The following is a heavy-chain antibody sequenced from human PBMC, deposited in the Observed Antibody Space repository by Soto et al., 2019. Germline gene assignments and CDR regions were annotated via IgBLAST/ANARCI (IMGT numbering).Heavy chain of an antibody. CDR2: ISGGVPTA. J-gene: IGHJ3*01. Sequence: EVQLLESGGDLVPPGGSLRLSCQASGFTFTNYAMSWVRQAPGKGLEWVSSISGGVPTANYADSVKGRFTISRDNSKTTLYLQMNSLRAEDTALYYCAKKDGTDGYYDALQFWGRGTIVTVSS. CDR1: GFTFTNYA. V-gene: IGHV3-23*01. D-gene: IGHD3-22*01. CDR3: AKKDGTDGYYDALQF.